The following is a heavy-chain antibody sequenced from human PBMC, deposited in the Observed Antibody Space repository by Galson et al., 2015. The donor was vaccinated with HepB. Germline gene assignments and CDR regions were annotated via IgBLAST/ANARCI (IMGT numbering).Heavy chain of an antibody. CDR2: IIPIYDTP. CDR3: ARGDCRGGSCSIDYYYNGMDG. CDR1: GGTFSSYG. D-gene: IGHD2-15*01. Sequence: SVKVSCKASGGTFSSYGISWVRQAPGQGLEWMGGIIPIYDTPNYAQKFQGRVTITADKITSTAYMDLRSLRSEDTAVYYCARGDCRGGSCSIDYYYNGMDGWGQGTTVTVSS. J-gene: IGHJ6*02. V-gene: IGHV1-69*06.